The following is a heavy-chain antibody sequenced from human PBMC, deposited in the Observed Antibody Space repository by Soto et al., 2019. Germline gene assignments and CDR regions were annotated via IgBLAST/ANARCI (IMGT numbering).Heavy chain of an antibody. Sequence: ASLKVSWKASGYTFTSYAMHWVRQAPGQRLEWMGWINAGNGNTKYSQKFQGRVTITRDTSASTAYMELSSLRSEDTAVYYCAREGGSYPYCYYGMDVWGQGTTVTVSS. CDR3: AREGGSYPYCYYGMDV. CDR2: INAGNGNT. V-gene: IGHV1-3*01. CDR1: GYTFTSYA. D-gene: IGHD1-26*01. J-gene: IGHJ6*02.